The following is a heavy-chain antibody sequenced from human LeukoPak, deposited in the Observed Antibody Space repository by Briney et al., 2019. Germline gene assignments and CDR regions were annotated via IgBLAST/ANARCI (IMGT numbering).Heavy chain of an antibody. J-gene: IGHJ4*02. V-gene: IGHV4-39*07. Sequence: SETLSLTCTVSGGSISSYYWGWIRQPPGKGLEWIGSIYYSGSTYYNPSLKSRVTISVDTSKNQFSLKLSSVTAADTAVYYCARVGRGEHSYGCDYWGQGTLVTVSS. D-gene: IGHD5-18*01. CDR1: GGSISSYY. CDR3: ARVGRGEHSYGCDY. CDR2: IYYSGST.